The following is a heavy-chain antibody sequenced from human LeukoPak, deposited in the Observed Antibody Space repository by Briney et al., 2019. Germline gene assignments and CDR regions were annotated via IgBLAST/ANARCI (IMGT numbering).Heavy chain of an antibody. CDR3: AKPETYYDFWSGYYH. D-gene: IGHD3-3*01. Sequence: QAGGSLRLSCAASGFTFSSYAMSWVRQAPGKGLEWVSAISGSGGSTYYADSVKGRFTVSRDNSKNTLYLQMNSLRAEDTAVYYCAKPETYYDFWSGYYHWGQGTLVTVSS. CDR1: GFTFSSYA. J-gene: IGHJ4*02. CDR2: ISGSGGST. V-gene: IGHV3-23*01.